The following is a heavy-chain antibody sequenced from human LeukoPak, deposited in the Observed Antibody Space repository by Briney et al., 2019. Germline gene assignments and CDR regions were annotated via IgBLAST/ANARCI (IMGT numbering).Heavy chain of an antibody. CDR3: ARGASFAGITMVRGVLDY. CDR1: GFTFSSYA. Sequence: GGSLRLSCAASGFTFSSYAMHWVRQAPGKGLEWVAVISYDGSNKYYADSVKGRFTISRDNSKNTLYLQMNSLRAEDTAVYYCARGASFAGITMVRGVLDYWGQGTLVTVSS. J-gene: IGHJ4*02. D-gene: IGHD3-10*01. CDR2: ISYDGSNK. V-gene: IGHV3-30*14.